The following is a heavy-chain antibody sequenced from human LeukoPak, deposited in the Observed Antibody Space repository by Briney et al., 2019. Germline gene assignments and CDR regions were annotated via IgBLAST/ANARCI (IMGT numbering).Heavy chain of an antibody. V-gene: IGHV4-34*01. CDR2: IIHSGGT. CDR3: ARGLGGSYYFDH. D-gene: IGHD1-26*01. CDR1: GGSFSGYY. J-gene: IGHJ4*02. Sequence: PSETLSLTCAVYGGSFSGYYWSWIRQPPGKGLDWIGEIIHSGGTNYNPSLKSRVTISVDTSKNQFSLNLNSINAADTAVYYCARGLGGSYYFDHWGQGTLVTVSS.